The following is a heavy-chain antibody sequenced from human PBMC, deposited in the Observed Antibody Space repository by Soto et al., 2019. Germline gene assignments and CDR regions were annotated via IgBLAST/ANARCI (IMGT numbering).Heavy chain of an antibody. J-gene: IGHJ5*02. V-gene: IGHV4-39*01. CDR3: ARCGETYYDFWSGYYFFNWFDP. Sequence: SETLSLTCTVSGGSISSSSYYWGWIRQPPGKGLEWIGSIYYSGSTYYNPSLKSRVTISVDTSKNQFSLKLSSVTAADTAVYYCARCGETYYDFWSGYYFFNWFDPWGQGTLVTVSS. CDR1: GGSISSSSYY. D-gene: IGHD3-3*01. CDR2: IYYSGST.